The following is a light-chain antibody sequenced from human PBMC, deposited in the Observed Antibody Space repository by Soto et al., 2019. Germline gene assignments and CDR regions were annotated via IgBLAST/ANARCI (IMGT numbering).Light chain of an antibody. CDR1: SSDVGNYKY. CDR3: FSYTSSGTYG. Sequence: QSVRTQPASVSGSPGQSITISCTGTSSDVGNYKYVSWYQQHPGKAPKLMIYEVSNRPSGVSNRFSGSKSGNTASLTISGLQADDETDYYCFSYTSSGTYGFGTGTKVTVL. CDR2: EVS. V-gene: IGLV2-14*01. J-gene: IGLJ1*01.